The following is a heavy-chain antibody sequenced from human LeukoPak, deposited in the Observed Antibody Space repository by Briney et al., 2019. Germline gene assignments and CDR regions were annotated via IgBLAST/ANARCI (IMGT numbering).Heavy chain of an antibody. CDR3: ARVGGIVGARDAFDI. D-gene: IGHD1-26*01. V-gene: IGHV1-18*04. J-gene: IGHJ3*02. Sequence: ASVKVSCKASGYTFTGYYMHWVRQAPGQGLEWMGWISAYNGNTNYAQKLQGRVTMTTDTSTSTAYMELRSLRSDDTAVYYCARVGGIVGARDAFDIWGQGTMVTVSS. CDR2: ISAYNGNT. CDR1: GYTFTGYY.